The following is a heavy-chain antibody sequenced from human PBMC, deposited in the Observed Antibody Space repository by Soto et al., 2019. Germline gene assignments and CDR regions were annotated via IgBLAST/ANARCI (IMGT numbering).Heavy chain of an antibody. CDR3: AKNGHPPYYYYGMDV. D-gene: IGHD2-8*01. CDR1: GYSFTTYG. CDR2: ISGYNGDT. Sequence: SVKVACKASGYSFTTYGIGWVRQAPGQGLEWMGWISGYNGDTNNAQKFQDRVTMTIDRSTTTAYLELRSLTSDDTAVYYCAKNGHPPYYYYGMDVWGQGTTVTVSS. J-gene: IGHJ6*02. V-gene: IGHV1-18*01.